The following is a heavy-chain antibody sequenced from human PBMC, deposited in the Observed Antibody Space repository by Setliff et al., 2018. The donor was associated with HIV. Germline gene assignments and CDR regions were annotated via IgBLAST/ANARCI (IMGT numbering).Heavy chain of an antibody. Sequence: SETLSLTCAVSGGSFSDYLWSWIRQSPGKGLEWIGEIDHSGGTKYNPSLTSRVTISVDTSKKQFSLKLSSVTAADTAVYYCARGGGGGWYERVGLYFDYWGQGTLVTVSS. CDR2: IDHSGGT. V-gene: IGHV4-34*01. J-gene: IGHJ4*02. CDR1: GGSFSDYL. D-gene: IGHD6-19*01. CDR3: ARGGGGGWYERVGLYFDY.